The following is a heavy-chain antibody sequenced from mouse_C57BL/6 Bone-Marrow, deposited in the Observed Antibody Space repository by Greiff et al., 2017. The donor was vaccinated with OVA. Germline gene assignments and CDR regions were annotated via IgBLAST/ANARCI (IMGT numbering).Heavy chain of an antibody. J-gene: IGHJ2*01. CDR2: IYPGDGDT. V-gene: IGHV1-82*01. D-gene: IGHD2-13*01. CDR1: GYAFSSSW. CDR3: ARQEDGDYASYVVY. Sequence: QVQLKESGPELVKPGASVKISCKASGYAFSSSWMNWVKQRPGQGLEWIGRIYPGDGDTNYNGKFKGKATLTADKSSSTAYMQLSSLTSENSAFSFCARQEDGDYASYVVYGGGGTTLTVSS.